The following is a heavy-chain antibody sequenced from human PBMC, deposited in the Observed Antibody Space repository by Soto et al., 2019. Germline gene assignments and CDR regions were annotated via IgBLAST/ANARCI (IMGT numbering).Heavy chain of an antibody. Sequence: GGSLRLSCAASGFTFSTSEMNWVRQAPGKGLEWISYISSIGTTIYYADSVRGRFTISRDNAKSSLYLQMSSLRAEDTAVYYCAKGNSPVTVYWGQGSQVTVSS. J-gene: IGHJ4*02. CDR2: ISSIGTTI. D-gene: IGHD3-16*02. CDR1: GFTFSTSE. CDR3: AKGNSPVTVY. V-gene: IGHV3-48*03.